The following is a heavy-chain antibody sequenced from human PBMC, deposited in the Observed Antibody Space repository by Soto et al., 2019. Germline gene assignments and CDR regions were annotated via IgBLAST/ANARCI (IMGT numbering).Heavy chain of an antibody. V-gene: IGHV3-23*01. CDR2: ISASGEST. Sequence: LRLSCAASGFTFSTYAMSWVRQAPGKGLEWVSAISASGESTYSADSVKGRFTISRDNSMNALYLQMSSLRIEDTAVYYCAHPRGYGVFDAYDIWGQGTMVTVSS. D-gene: IGHD4-17*01. CDR1: GFTFSTYA. CDR3: AHPRGYGVFDAYDI. J-gene: IGHJ3*02.